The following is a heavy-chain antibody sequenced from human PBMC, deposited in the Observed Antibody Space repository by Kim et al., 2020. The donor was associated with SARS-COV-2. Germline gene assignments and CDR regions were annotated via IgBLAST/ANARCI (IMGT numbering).Heavy chain of an antibody. CDR1: GGSFSGYY. Sequence: SETLSLTCAVYGGSFSGYYWSWIRQPPGKGLEWIGEINHSGSTNYNPSSKSRVTITVDTSKNHSSLKLSSVTAADTAVYYCARSSSWFYLGWFDPLGQGT. D-gene: IGHD6-13*01. CDR2: INHSGST. CDR3: ARSSSWFYLGWFDP. V-gene: IGHV4-34*01. J-gene: IGHJ5*02.